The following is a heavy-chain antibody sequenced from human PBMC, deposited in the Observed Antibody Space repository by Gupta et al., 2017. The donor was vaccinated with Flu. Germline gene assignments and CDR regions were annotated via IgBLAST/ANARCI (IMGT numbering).Heavy chain of an antibody. J-gene: IGHJ5*02. CDR3: SRVAYTRGWLDP. CDR2: ISHSGST. D-gene: IGHD3-10*01. Sequence: QVQLRESGPGLVKPSATLSLTCAVPGGSLSSSNWWTWVRQPPGKGLEWIGEISHSGSTNYNPSLKSRGTISVDKAKKQISLNLSSVHAAETAVYYWSRVAYTRGWLDPWGQGTLVPVSS. V-gene: IGHV4-4*02. CDR1: GGSLSSSNW.